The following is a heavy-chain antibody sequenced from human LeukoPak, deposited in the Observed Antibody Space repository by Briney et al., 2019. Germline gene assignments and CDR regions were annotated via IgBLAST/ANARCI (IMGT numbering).Heavy chain of an antibody. Sequence: GGSLRLSCAASGFTFSSYWMSWVRQAPGKGLEWVANIKQDGSEKYYVDSVKGRFTISRDNAKNSLYLQMNSLRAEDTAVYYCARERSTESYYYGMDVWGQGTTVTVSS. D-gene: IGHD5/OR15-5a*01. J-gene: IGHJ6*02. V-gene: IGHV3-7*03. CDR3: ARERSTESYYYGMDV. CDR2: IKQDGSEK. CDR1: GFTFSSYW.